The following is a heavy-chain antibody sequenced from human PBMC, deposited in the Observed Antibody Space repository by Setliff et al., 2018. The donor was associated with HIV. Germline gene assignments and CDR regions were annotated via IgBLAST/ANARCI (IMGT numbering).Heavy chain of an antibody. Sequence: PSETLSLTCAVYNGSFSGYYWTWVRQSPGKGLEWIGEINHGGTKTYNPSLKSRVTISVDTSKNQFSLKLNTVTAADTAVYYCALLEVPFIGAVSPPLWGHGNLVTVSS. V-gene: IGHV4-34*01. CDR2: INHGGTK. J-gene: IGHJ4*01. D-gene: IGHD5-12*01. CDR3: ALLEVPFIGAVSPPL. CDR1: NGSFSGYY.